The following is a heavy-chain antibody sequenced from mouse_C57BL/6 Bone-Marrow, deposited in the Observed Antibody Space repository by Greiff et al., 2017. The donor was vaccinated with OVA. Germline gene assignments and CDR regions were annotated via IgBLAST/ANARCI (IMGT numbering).Heavy chain of an antibody. J-gene: IGHJ2*01. D-gene: IGHD4-1*02. Sequence: QVQLQQPGAELVMPGASVKLSCKASGYTFTSYWMHWVKQRPGQGLEWIGEIDPSDSYTNYNQKFKGKSTVTVDKSSSTAYRQLSSLTSEDSAVYDCARSQLGHDYWGKGTTLTVSS. CDR3: ARSQLGHDY. CDR1: GYTFTSYW. CDR2: IDPSDSYT. V-gene: IGHV1-69*01.